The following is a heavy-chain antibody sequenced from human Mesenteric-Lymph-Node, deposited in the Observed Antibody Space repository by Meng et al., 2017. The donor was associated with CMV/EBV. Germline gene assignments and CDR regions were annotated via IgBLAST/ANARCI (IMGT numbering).Heavy chain of an antibody. V-gene: IGHV3-21*01. CDR1: GFTFSNYG. Sequence: GGSLRLSCAASGFTFSNYGMNWVRQAPGKGLEWVSYITSTSNYMYYSDSLKGRFTISRDNSKNTLYLQMNSLRAEDTAVYYCVPYVLAARGQGTLVTVSS. CDR2: ITSTSNYM. D-gene: IGHD6-13*01. CDR3: VPYVLAA. J-gene: IGHJ4*02.